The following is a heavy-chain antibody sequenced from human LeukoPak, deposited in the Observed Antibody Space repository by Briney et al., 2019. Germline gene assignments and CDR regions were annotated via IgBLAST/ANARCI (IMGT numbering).Heavy chain of an antibody. CDR2: ISYSGST. CDR1: GGSINNYY. J-gene: IGHJ1*01. D-gene: IGHD5-24*01. CDR3: ARDAWSAYGHNYFQH. V-gene: IGHV4-59*01. Sequence: PSETLSLTCTVSGGSINNYYWNWIRQPPGKGLEWIGYISYSGSTNYNPSLKSRVTISVDTSKNQFSLRLTSVTATDTAVYYCARDAWSAYGHNYFQHRGQGTLLTVSS.